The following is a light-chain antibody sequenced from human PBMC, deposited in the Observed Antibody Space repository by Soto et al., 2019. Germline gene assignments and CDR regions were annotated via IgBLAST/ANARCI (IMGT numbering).Light chain of an antibody. J-gene: IGKJ1*01. CDR1: QSISSW. CDR3: QHYNSYWT. CDR2: KAS. Sequence: DMQMTQYPSTLSASVGDRVTITCRASQSISSWLAWYQQKPGKAPKLLIYKASSLESGVPSRFSGSGSGTEFTLTISSLQPDDFATYYCQHYNSYWTFGQGTKVDIK. V-gene: IGKV1-5*03.